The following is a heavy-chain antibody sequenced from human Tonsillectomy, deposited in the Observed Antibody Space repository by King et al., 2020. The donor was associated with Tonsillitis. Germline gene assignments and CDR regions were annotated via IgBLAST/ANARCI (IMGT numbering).Heavy chain of an antibody. CDR1: GGSFSGYY. D-gene: IGHD3-3*01. Sequence: QVQLQQWGARLLKPSETLSLTCAVYGGSFSGYYWTWIRQPPGKGLEWIGEISHSVSTNYNPSLKSRVTISVDTSKNQFSLTLSSVTAADTAVYYCARGGGSIFGVIVADSFYYYMDVWGKGTTVTVSS. CDR2: ISHSVST. CDR3: ARGGGSIFGVIVADSFYYYMDV. V-gene: IGHV4-34*01. J-gene: IGHJ6*03.